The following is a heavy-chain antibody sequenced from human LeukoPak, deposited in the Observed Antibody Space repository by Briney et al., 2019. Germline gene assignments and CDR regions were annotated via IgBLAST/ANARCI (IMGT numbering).Heavy chain of an antibody. V-gene: IGHV3-66*01. D-gene: IGHD2-2*01. J-gene: IGHJ4*02. Sequence: GGSLRLSCAASGFTVSSNYMSWVRQAPGKGLEWVSVIYSGGSTYYADSVKGRFTISRDSSKNSLYLQMNSLRAEDTAVYYCVRVEYQLLYFDYWGQGALVTVSS. CDR2: IYSGGST. CDR1: GFTVSSNY. CDR3: VRVEYQLLYFDY.